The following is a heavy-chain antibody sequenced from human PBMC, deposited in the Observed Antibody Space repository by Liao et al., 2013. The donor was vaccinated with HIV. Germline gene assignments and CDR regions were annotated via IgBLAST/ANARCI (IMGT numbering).Heavy chain of an antibody. CDR1: GGSISSYF. CDR2: FHYSGST. J-gene: IGHJ4*02. D-gene: IGHD3-3*01. V-gene: IGHV4-59*01. Sequence: QVQLQESGPGLVKPSETLSLACTVSGGSISSYFWSWIRQPPGKGLEWIGSFHYSGSTNYNPSLKSRVTISVDTSKNQFSLKLSSVTAADTAVYYCARGSGYYDFDYWGQGTLVTVSS. CDR3: ARGSGYYDFDY.